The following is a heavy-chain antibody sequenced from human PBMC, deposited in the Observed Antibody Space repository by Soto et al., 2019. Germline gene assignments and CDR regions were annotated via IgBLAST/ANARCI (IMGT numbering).Heavy chain of an antibody. J-gene: IGHJ3*02. CDR2: ISSSSYI. Sequence: GSLRLSCAASGFTFSSYSMNWVRQAPGKGLEWVSSISSSSYIYYADSVKGRFTISRDNAKNSLYLQMNSLRAEDTAVYYCARVRGYSGGDAFDIWGQGTMVTVSS. CDR3: ARVRGYSGGDAFDI. D-gene: IGHD5-12*01. V-gene: IGHV3-21*01. CDR1: GFTFSSYS.